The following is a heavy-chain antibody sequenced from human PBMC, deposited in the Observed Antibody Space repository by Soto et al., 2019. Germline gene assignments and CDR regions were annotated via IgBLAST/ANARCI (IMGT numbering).Heavy chain of an antibody. J-gene: IGHJ4*02. CDR3: ASVGGTSWYAYDY. V-gene: IGHV3-48*01. CDR1: GFTFSSYS. D-gene: IGHD6-13*01. Sequence: EVQLVESGGGLVQPGGSLRLSCAASGFTFSSYSMNWVRQAPGKGLEWVSYISSSSSTIYYVDSVKGRFTISRDNAKNSLHLQMTTRRAEGTTVYYWASVGGTSWYAYDYWGQGALVTVSS. CDR2: ISSSSSTI.